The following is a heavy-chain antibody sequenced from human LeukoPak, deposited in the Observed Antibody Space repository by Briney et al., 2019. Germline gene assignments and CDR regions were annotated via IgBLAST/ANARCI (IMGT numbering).Heavy chain of an antibody. D-gene: IGHD3-3*01. J-gene: IGHJ5*02. Sequence: SVKVSCKASGCTFTSYYMHWVGQPPGRGLEWMGIINPSGDNTNYEQKFQGRVTMTRDMSTTTVYMELSSLRSEDTAVYYCARGPHRRTYDRDNWFDPWGQGTLVTVSS. CDR3: ARGPHRRTYDRDNWFDP. CDR1: GCTFTSYY. CDR2: INPSGDNT. V-gene: IGHV1-46*01.